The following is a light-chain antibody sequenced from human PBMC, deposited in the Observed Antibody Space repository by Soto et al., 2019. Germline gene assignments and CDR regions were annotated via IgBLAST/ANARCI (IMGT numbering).Light chain of an antibody. J-gene: IGKJ3*01. V-gene: IGKV3-11*01. CDR3: QQRSNWPPFT. Sequence: EIVLTQSPATLSLSPGERATLSCRASQSVSSYLAWYQQKPGRAPRLLIYDASNRATGILARFSGSGSGTDFTLTISSLEPEDFAVYYCQQRSNWPPFTFGPGTKVDIK. CDR1: QSVSSY. CDR2: DAS.